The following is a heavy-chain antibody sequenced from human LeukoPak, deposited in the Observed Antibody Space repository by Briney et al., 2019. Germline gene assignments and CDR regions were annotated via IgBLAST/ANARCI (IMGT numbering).Heavy chain of an antibody. CDR3: ARFSGGRLRFLEWRQFDY. V-gene: IGHV4-39*01. CDR1: GGSISSSYYY. J-gene: IGHJ4*02. D-gene: IGHD3-3*01. Sequence: SETLSLTCTVSGGSISSSYYYWGWIRQPPGKGLEWIGSIYYSGSTYYNPPLKSRVTISVDTSKNQFSLKLSSVTAADTAVYYCARFSGGRLRFLEWRQFDYWGQGTLVTVSS. CDR2: IYYSGST.